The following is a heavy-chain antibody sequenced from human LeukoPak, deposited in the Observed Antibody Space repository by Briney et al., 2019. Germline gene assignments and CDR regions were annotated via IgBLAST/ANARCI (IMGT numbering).Heavy chain of an antibody. V-gene: IGHV4-59*11. Sequence: KTSETLSLTCSVSGDSIRSHYCAWIRQPPGKGLEWIGHIYNSATTAYNPSFKSRVTISLDTSKKQFSLKMTSVTALDSAVYYCARGGEGYNDDAFEVWGLGTAVTVSS. CDR2: IYNSATT. J-gene: IGHJ3*01. CDR3: ARGGEGYNDDAFEV. CDR1: GDSIRSHY. D-gene: IGHD5-24*01.